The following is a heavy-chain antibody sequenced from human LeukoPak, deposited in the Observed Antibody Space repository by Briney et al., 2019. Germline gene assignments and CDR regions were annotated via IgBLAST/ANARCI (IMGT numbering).Heavy chain of an antibody. V-gene: IGHV1-69*05. Sequence: ASVKVSCMASGGTFSSYAISWVRQAPGQGLEWMGGIIPIFGTANYAQKFQGRVTITTDESTSTAYMELSSLRSEDTAVYYCAREADTAMYSWFDPWGQGTLVTVSS. J-gene: IGHJ5*02. CDR2: IIPIFGTA. D-gene: IGHD5-18*01. CDR3: AREADTAMYSWFDP. CDR1: GGTFSSYA.